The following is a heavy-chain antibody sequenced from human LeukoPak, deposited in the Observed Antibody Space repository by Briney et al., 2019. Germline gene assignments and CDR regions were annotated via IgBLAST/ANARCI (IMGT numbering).Heavy chain of an antibody. CDR2: ISYDGSNK. CDR3: ARAGGSSWADY. Sequence: PGGSLRLSCAASGFKFSICGMYWVRQAPGKGLDWVAVISYDGSNKYCADSVKGRFTISRDNGKNSLYLQMNSLRVEDTAIYYCARAGGSSWADYWGQGTLVTVSS. D-gene: IGHD6-13*01. V-gene: IGHV3-30*03. J-gene: IGHJ4*02. CDR1: GFKFSICG.